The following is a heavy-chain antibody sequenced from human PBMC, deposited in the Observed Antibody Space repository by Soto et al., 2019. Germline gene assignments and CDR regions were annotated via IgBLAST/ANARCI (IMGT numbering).Heavy chain of an antibody. CDR1: GGSISSGGYS. Sequence: PSETLSLTCAVSGGSISSGGYSWSWIRQPPGKGLEWIGYIYHSGSTYYNPSLKSRVTISGDRSKNQFSLKLSSVTAAHTAVYYCGRGALRLLGWFDDWGQGTLVAVSS. V-gene: IGHV4-30-2*01. CDR2: IYHSGST. J-gene: IGHJ5*02. D-gene: IGHD5-12*01. CDR3: GRGALRLLGWFDD.